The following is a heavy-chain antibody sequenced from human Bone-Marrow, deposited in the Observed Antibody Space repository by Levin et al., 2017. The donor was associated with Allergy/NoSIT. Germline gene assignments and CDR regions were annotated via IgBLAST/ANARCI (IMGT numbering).Heavy chain of an antibody. D-gene: IGHD6-19*01. CDR3: ASGGSGWPFDN. V-gene: IGHV3-21*06. Sequence: GGSLRLSCAASGFSFSGYNMNWVRQAPGKGLEWVASISSNSAYIFYADSLKGRFTISRDNAKNSLDLQVNSLRAEDTAVYYCASGGSGWPFDNWGQGTLVTVSS. CDR2: ISSNSAYI. CDR1: GFSFSGYN. J-gene: IGHJ4*02.